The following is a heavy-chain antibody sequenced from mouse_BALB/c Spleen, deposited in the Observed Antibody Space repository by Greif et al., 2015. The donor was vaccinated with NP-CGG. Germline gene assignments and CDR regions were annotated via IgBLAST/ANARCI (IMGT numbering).Heavy chain of an antibody. CDR1: GFNIKDTY. V-gene: IGHV14-3*02. CDR3: ARGMIPLYYAMDY. D-gene: IGHD2-3*01. CDR2: IDPANGNT. Sequence: VHVKQSGAELVKPGASVKLSCTASGFNIKDTYMHWVKQRPEQGLEWIGRIDPANGNTKYDPKFQGKATITADTSSNTAYLQLSSLTSEDTAVYYCARGMIPLYYAMDYWGQGTSVTVSS. J-gene: IGHJ4*01.